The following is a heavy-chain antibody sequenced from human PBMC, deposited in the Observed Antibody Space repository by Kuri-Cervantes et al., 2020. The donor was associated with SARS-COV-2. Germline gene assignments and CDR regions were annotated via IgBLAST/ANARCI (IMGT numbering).Heavy chain of an antibody. CDR3: ARGRIAAAGKTFDY. D-gene: IGHD6-13*01. V-gene: IGHV4-39*01. J-gene: IGHJ4*02. CDR1: GGSISSSSYY. Sequence: SETLSLTCTVSGGSISSSSYYWGWIRQPPGKGLEWIGSIDYSGSTSYNPSLRSRVTISVDTSKNQFSLKLTSVTAADTAVYYCARGRIAAAGKTFDYWGQGTLVTVSS. CDR2: IDYSGST.